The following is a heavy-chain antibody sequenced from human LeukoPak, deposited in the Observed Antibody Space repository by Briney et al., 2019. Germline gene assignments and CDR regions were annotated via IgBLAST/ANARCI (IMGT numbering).Heavy chain of an antibody. D-gene: IGHD5-24*01. CDR2: IYSGGST. CDR3: ARDLEDGYHRLDWFDP. J-gene: IGHJ5*02. Sequence: GGSLRLSCAASGFTVSSNYMSWVRQAPGKGLEWVSVIYSGGSTYYADSVKGRFTISRDNSKNTLYLQMNSLRAEDTAVYYCARDLEDGYHRLDWFDPWGQGTLVTVSS. CDR1: GFTVSSNY. V-gene: IGHV3-53*01.